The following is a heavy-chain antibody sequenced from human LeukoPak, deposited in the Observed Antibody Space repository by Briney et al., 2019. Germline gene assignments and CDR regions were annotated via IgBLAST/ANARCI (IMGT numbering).Heavy chain of an antibody. CDR1: GDSITSSSYY. Sequence: SSETLSLTCTVSGDSITSSSYYWGWIRQPPGKGLEWIGTMYYTGTIYYNPSLKSRVTISVDTSKNQFSLSLSSVTAADTAVYYCARPIRNWGQGTLAIVSS. CDR2: MYYTGTI. V-gene: IGHV4-39*07. CDR3: ARPIRN. J-gene: IGHJ4*02.